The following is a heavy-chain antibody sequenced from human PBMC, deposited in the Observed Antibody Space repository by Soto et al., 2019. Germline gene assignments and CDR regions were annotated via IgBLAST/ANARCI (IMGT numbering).Heavy chain of an antibody. V-gene: IGHV4-30-4*01. CDR1: GGSISSGDYY. D-gene: IGHD1-1*01. Sequence: QVQLQESGPGLVKPSQTLSLTCTVSGGSISSGDYYWSWIRQPPGKGLEWIGYIYYSGSTYYNPSLKSRVTISVDTSKNQFSLKLSSVTAADTAVYYCARYVWAPDGYNLYYFDYWGQGTLVTVSS. J-gene: IGHJ4*02. CDR2: IYYSGST. CDR3: ARYVWAPDGYNLYYFDY.